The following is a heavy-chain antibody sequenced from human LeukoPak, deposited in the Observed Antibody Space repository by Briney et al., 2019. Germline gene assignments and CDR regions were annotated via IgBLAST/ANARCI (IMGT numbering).Heavy chain of an antibody. D-gene: IGHD2-2*01. CDR1: GFTFSSYW. CDR3: ARDCSSTSCSRPLDY. CDR2: IKQDGSEK. Sequence: GGSLRLSCAASGFTFSSYWMSWVRQAPGKGLEWVGNIKQDGSEKYYVDSVKGRFTVARDNAKNSLYLQMNSLRAEDTAVYFCARDCSSTSCSRPLDYWGQGTLVTVSS. J-gene: IGHJ4*02. V-gene: IGHV3-7*04.